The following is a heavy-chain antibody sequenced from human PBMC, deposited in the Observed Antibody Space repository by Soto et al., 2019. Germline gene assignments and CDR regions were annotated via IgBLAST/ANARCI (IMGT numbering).Heavy chain of an antibody. D-gene: IGHD2-15*01. CDR1: GGTFSSYA. V-gene: IGHV1-69*01. CDR3: ARGRGYCSGGSCYGDWFDP. J-gene: IGHJ5*02. Sequence: QVQLVQSGAEVKKPGSSVKVSCKASGGTFSSYAISWVRQAPVQGLEWMGGIIPIFGTANYAQKFQGRVTITAEESTSTAYMELSSLRSEDTAVYYCARGRGYCSGGSCYGDWFDPWGQGTLVTVSS. CDR2: IIPIFGTA.